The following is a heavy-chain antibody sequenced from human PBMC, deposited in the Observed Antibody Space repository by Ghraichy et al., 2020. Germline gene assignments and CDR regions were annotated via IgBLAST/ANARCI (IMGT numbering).Heavy chain of an antibody. CDR3: AESRAAAGTDLED. CDR1: GDSITTSGYY. D-gene: IGHD6-13*01. V-gene: IGHV4-31*02. J-gene: IGHJ1*01. CDR2: IFYTGTA. Sequence: SQTLSLTCALSGDSITTSGYYWSWIRQFPGRGLEWIGYIFYTGTAYYNPSLKSRVSISMDTSQNQFSLNLRSVTAADTAVYFCAESRAAAGTDLEDWGQGTLVIVSS.